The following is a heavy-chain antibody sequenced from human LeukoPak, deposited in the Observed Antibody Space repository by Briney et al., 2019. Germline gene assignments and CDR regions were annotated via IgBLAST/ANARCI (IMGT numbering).Heavy chain of an antibody. CDR3: ARDSLGADY. V-gene: IGHV4-59*01. J-gene: IGHJ4*02. CDR1: DGSITSYY. Sequence: PSETLSLTCTASDGSITSYYWSWIRQPPGKGLEWIGYIYYSASTNYNPSLKSRFTISGDTSKNKFSLKLSSVTAADTAVYYCARDSLGADYWGQGTLVTVSS. D-gene: IGHD3-16*01. CDR2: IYYSAST.